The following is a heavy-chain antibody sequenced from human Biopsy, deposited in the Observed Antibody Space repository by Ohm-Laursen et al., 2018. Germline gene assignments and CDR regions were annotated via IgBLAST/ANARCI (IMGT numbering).Heavy chain of an antibody. V-gene: IGHV3-33*01. Sequence: SLRLSCAASGFSFSSYGMHWVRQAPGKGLEWVAVLWYDGTNKYYADSVKGRFTTSRDNSKNTLYLQMNSLRAEDTAMYYCARPTNARAGGAPFDIWGQGTMVTVSS. J-gene: IGHJ3*02. D-gene: IGHD1-1*01. CDR2: LWYDGTNK. CDR3: ARPTNARAGGAPFDI. CDR1: GFSFSSYG.